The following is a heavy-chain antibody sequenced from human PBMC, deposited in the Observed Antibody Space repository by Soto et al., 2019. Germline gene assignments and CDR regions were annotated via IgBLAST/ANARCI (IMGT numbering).Heavy chain of an antibody. J-gene: IGHJ6*02. CDR2: ISYDGSNK. D-gene: IGHD2-15*01. V-gene: IGHV3-30*18. CDR1: GFTFSSYG. CDR3: AKVPAAEYYYTTTVWTS. Sequence: GGSLRLSCAASGFTFSSYGMHWVRQAPGKGLEWVAVISYDGSNKYYADSVKGRFTISGDNSKNTLYLQMNSLRAEDTAVYYCAKVPAAEYYYTTTVWTSGAKGPRSPSP.